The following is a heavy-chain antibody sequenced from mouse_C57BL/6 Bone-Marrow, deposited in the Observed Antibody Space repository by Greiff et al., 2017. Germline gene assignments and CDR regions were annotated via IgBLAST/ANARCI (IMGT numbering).Heavy chain of an antibody. V-gene: IGHV1-19*01. Sequence: EVQVVESGPVLVKPGASVKMSCKASGYTFTDYYMNWVKQSHGKSLEWIGVINPYNGGTSYNQKFKGKATLTVDKSSSTAYMELNSLTSEDSAVYYCASIHFITTVVAGMDYWGQGTSVTVSS. D-gene: IGHD1-1*01. J-gene: IGHJ4*01. CDR2: INPYNGGT. CDR3: ASIHFITTVVAGMDY. CDR1: GYTFTDYY.